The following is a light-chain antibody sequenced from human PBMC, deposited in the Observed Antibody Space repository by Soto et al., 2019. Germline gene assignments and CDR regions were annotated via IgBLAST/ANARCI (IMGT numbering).Light chain of an antibody. Sequence: EIVLTQSPGTLSLSPGERATLSCRASQSVSSNSLAWYQQKPGQTPRLLMYGASTRATGIPDRFSGSGSGPGTDFTLTISRLEPEDFAVYYSQQYISTPWTFGQGTKVDIK. J-gene: IGKJ1*01. CDR2: GAS. V-gene: IGKV3-20*01. CDR1: QSVSSNS. CDR3: QQYISTPWT.